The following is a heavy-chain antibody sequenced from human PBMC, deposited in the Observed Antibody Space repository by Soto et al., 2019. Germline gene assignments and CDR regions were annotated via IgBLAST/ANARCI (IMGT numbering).Heavy chain of an antibody. J-gene: IGHJ6*03. D-gene: IGHD2-2*01. CDR3: ARGLGYCSSTSCPSYYMDG. CDR2: IYYSGST. CDR1: GGSISSGGYY. Sequence: NPSETLSLTCTVSGGSISSGGYYWSWIRQHPGKGLEWIGYIYYSGSTYYNPSLKSRVTISVDTSKNQFSLKLSSVTAADTAVYYCARGLGYCSSTSCPSYYMDGWGKGTTVTVAS. V-gene: IGHV4-31*03.